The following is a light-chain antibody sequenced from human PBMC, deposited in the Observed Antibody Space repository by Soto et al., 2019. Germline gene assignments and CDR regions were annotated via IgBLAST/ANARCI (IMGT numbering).Light chain of an antibody. V-gene: IGKV3-15*01. Sequence: EIVLTQSPATLSLSPGEEATLSCRASQGVSSYLAWYQQKPGQAPRLLISGASTRATGIPARFSGSGSGTEFTLTISSLQSEDFAVYYCQQYNKWPPLTFGQGTRLDIK. J-gene: IGKJ1*01. CDR1: QGVSSY. CDR3: QQYNKWPPLT. CDR2: GAS.